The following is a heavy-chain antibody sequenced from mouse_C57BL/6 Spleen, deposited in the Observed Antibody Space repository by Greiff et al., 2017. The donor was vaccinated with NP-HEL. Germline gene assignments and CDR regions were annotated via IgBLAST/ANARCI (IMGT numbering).Heavy chain of an antibody. CDR2: IWSDGST. CDR1: GFSLTSYG. D-gene: IGHD1-1*01. Sequence: VKVVESGPGLVAPSQSLSITCTVSGFSLTSYGVHWVRQPPGKGLEWLVVIWSDGSTTYNSALKSRLSISKDNSKSQVFLKMNSLQTDDTAMDYCARHNYGHWYFDVWGTGTTVTVSS. J-gene: IGHJ1*03. V-gene: IGHV2-6-1*01. CDR3: ARHNYGHWYFDV.